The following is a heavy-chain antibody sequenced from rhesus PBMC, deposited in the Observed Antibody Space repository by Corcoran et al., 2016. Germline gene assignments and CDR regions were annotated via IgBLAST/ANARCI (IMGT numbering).Heavy chain of an antibody. V-gene: IGHV3S5*01. CDR3: AKGEVYCTGSGCYVDAFDF. CDR2: INSFRGNI. D-gene: IGHD2-21*01. Sequence: EVQLVETGGGLVQPGGSLKLSCAASGFTFSSYGMSWVRQAPGKGLEWVSAINSFRGNIYYADTVKGRFTISRYNSKNTLSLQMNSLRAEDTAVYYCAKGEVYCTGSGCYVDAFDFWGQGLRVTVSS. J-gene: IGHJ3*01. CDR1: GFTFSSYG.